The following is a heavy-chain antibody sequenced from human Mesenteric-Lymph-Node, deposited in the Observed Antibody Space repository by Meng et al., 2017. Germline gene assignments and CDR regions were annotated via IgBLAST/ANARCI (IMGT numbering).Heavy chain of an antibody. CDR1: RYSFTTYG. V-gene: IGHV1-18*01. D-gene: IGHD3-22*01. CDR3: ARDRVLDYYDPSRKGYFQH. J-gene: IGHJ1*01. CDR2: ISAYNGNT. Sequence: QVQLVQSGADLKNPGAPVTASCHASRYSFTTYGITWVRRAPGQGLEWMGWISAYNGNTNYAQNLQGRVTMTTDTSTSTAFMELRSLTSDDTAVYYCARDRVLDYYDPSRKGYFQHWGQGTLVTVSS.